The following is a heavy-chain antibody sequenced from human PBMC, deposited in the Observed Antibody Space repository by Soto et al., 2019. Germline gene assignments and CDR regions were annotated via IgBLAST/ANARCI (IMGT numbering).Heavy chain of an antibody. J-gene: IGHJ5*02. CDR1: GFTFSSYA. CDR2: ISGSGGST. D-gene: IGHD3-22*01. Sequence: PWGSLILSCAASGFTFSSYAMSWVRQAPGKGLEWVSAISGSGGSTYYADSVKGRFTISRDNSKNTLYLQMNSLRAGDTAAYYCANYYHSSGYYVGDNWFDPWGQGTLVTVSS. CDR3: ANYYHSSGYYVGDNWFDP. V-gene: IGHV3-23*01.